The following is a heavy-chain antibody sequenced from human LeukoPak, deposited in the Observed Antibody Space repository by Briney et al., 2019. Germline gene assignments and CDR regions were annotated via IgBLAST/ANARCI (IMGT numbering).Heavy chain of an antibody. CDR1: GFTFSNYW. CDR2: IDNAGSIT. D-gene: IGHD1-14*01. CDR3: AKDRTGSSRPYYFDY. V-gene: IGHV3-74*03. J-gene: IGHJ4*02. Sequence: PGGSLRLSCAASGFTFSNYWIHWVRQAPGKGLVWVSRIDNAGSITTYADSVKGRFTISRDNSKNTLYLQMNSLRAEDTAVYYCAKDRTGSSRPYYFDYWGQGTLVTVSS.